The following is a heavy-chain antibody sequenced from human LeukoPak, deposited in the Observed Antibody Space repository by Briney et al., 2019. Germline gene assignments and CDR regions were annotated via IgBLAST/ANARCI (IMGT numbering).Heavy chain of an antibody. CDR2: MNPNSGNT. J-gene: IGHJ4*02. V-gene: IGHV1-8*01. D-gene: IGHD3-22*01. CDR1: GYTFTIYD. CDR3: ARDYDSSGYYYVPSSY. Sequence: ASVKVSCKASGYTFTIYDINWVRQATGQGLEWMGWMNPNSGNTGYAQKFQGRVTMTRNTSISTAYMELSSLRSEDTAVYYCARDYDSSGYYYVPSSYWGQGTLVTVSS.